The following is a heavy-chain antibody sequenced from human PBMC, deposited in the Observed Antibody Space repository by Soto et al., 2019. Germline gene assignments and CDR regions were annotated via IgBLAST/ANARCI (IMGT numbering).Heavy chain of an antibody. V-gene: IGHV1-69*13. Sequence: GASVKVSCKASGGTFSSYAISWVRQAPGQGLEWMGGIIPIFGTANYAQKFQGRVTITADESTSTAYMELSSLRSEDAAVYYCARDPSMVRGVRTPWNFDYWGQGTLVTVSS. J-gene: IGHJ4*02. CDR2: IIPIFGTA. CDR3: ARDPSMVRGVRTPWNFDY. D-gene: IGHD3-10*01. CDR1: GGTFSSYA.